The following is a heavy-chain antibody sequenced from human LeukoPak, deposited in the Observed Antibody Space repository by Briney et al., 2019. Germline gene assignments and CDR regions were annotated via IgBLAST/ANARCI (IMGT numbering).Heavy chain of an antibody. CDR2: ISAYNGNT. D-gene: IGHD5-12*01. J-gene: IGHJ4*02. CDR1: GYTFTSYG. CDR3: AREISGYDSPEFDY. Sequence: ASVKVSCKASGYTFTSYGISWVRQAPGQGLEWMGWISAYNGNTNYAQKLQGRVTMTTDTSTSTAYMELRSLRSDDTAVYYCAREISGYDSPEFDYWGQGTLVTVSS. V-gene: IGHV1-18*01.